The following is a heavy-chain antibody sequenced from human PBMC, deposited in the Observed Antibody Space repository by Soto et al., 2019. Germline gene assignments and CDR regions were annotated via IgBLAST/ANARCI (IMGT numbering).Heavy chain of an antibody. CDR1: GFTFSSHG. CDR2: IRYDGSNK. CDR3: ARGRGYSSSWSIYYFDF. V-gene: IGHV3-33*01. D-gene: IGHD6-13*01. J-gene: IGHJ4*02. Sequence: QEQLVESGGGVVQPGRSLRLSCGASGFTFSSHGMHWVRQAPGKGLEWVAVIRYDGSNKYYADSVKGRFTNSRDNSKNTLYLQMNSLRAEDTAVYYCARGRGYSSSWSIYYFDFWGQGTQVTVSS.